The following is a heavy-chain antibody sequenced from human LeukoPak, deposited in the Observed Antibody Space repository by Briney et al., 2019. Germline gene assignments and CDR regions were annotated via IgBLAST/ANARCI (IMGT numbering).Heavy chain of an antibody. CDR3: AKSITMIVVVMAA. CDR2: ISGSGGRT. Sequence: GGSLRLSCAASGFTFSSYAMGWVRQAPGKGLEWVSAISGSGGRTYYADSVKGRFTISRDNSKNTLYLQMNSLRAEDTAVYYCAKSITMIVVVMAAWGQGTLVTVSS. J-gene: IGHJ5*02. V-gene: IGHV3-23*01. D-gene: IGHD3-22*01. CDR1: GFTFSSYA.